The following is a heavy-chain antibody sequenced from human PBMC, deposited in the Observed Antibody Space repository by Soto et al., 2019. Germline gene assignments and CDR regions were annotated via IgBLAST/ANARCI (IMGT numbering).Heavy chain of an antibody. Sequence: ASVKVSCKASGGTFSSYTISWVRQAPGQGLEWMGRIIPILGIANYAQKFQGRVTITADKSTSTAYMELSSLRSEDTAVYYCARGGIAARPLYRDWFDPWGQGTLVTVSS. V-gene: IGHV1-69*02. CDR1: GGTFSSYT. J-gene: IGHJ5*02. CDR3: ARGGIAARPLYRDWFDP. D-gene: IGHD6-6*01. CDR2: IIPILGIA.